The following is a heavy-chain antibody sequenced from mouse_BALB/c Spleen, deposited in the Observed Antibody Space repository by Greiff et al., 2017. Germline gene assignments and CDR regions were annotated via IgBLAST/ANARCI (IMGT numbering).Heavy chain of an antibody. CDR1: GYTFTSYW. J-gene: IGHJ2*01. CDR2: INPSNGRT. V-gene: IGHV1S81*02. D-gene: IGHD1-1*01. Sequence: QVQLQQPGAELVKPGASVKLSCKASGYTFTSYWMHWVKQRPGQGLEWIGEINPSNGRTNYNEKFKSKATLTVDKSSSTAYMQLSSLTSEDSAVYYCATTVPALRRENYWGQYWGQGTTLTVSS. CDR3: ATTVPALRRENYWGQY.